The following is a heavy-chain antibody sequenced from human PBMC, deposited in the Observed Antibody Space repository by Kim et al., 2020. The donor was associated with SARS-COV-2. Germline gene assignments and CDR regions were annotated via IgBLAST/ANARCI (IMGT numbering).Heavy chain of an antibody. CDR3: VRSEGRASWRQFDY. D-gene: IGHD2-2*01. CDR2: IYYGGTT. V-gene: IGHV4-59*01. CDR1: GDSISYYY. Sequence: SETLSLTCTVSGDSISYYYCSWIRQFPGKGLEWIGYIYYGGTTDNNPSLKSRVTISVDTSKNEFSLELTSVTAADTAIYYCVRSEGRASWRQFDYWGRGVLVTVSS. J-gene: IGHJ4*02.